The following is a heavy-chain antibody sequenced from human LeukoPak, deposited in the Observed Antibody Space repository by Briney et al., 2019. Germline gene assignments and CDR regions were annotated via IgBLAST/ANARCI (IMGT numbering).Heavy chain of an antibody. CDR1: GGSVSSGSYY. CDR2: IYYSGST. V-gene: IGHV4-61*01. D-gene: IGHD6-13*01. J-gene: IGHJ4*02. CDR3: ASDKIAAAAMYYFDY. Sequence: SETLSLTCTVSGGSVSSGSYYWSWIRQPPGKGLEWIGYIYYSGSTNYNPSLKSRVTTSVDTSKNQSSLKLSSVTAADTAVYYCASDKIAAAAMYYFDYWGQGTLVTVSS.